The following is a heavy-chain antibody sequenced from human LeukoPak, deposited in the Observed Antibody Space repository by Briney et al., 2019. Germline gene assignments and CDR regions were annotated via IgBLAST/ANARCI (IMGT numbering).Heavy chain of an antibody. CDR2: IYYSGST. V-gene: IGHV4-59*01. CDR1: GGSISSYY. D-gene: IGHD2-8*01. CDR3: ARSNVASVLYGAFDI. Sequence: SETLSLTCTVSGGSISSYYWSWIRQPPGKGLEWIGYIYYSGSTNYNPSLKSRVTISVDTSKNPFSLKLSSVTAADTAVYYCARSNVASVLYGAFDIWGQGTMVTVSS. J-gene: IGHJ3*02.